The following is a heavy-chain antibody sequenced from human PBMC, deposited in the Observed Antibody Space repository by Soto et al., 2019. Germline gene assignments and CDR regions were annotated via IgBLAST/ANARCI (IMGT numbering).Heavy chain of an antibody. CDR2: ISSSDSSSGSTE. D-gene: IGHD3-3*01. J-gene: IGHJ5*02. Sequence: PGCSLRLSCAASGFSCNDYYMSWIRQAPGKGLEWVSYISSSDSSSGSTEYYADSVKGRFTISRDNAKNSLYLQMNSLRAEDTAVYYCAREVEYWFDLWGQGTLVTVSS. CDR3: AREVEYWFDL. CDR1: GFSCNDYY. V-gene: IGHV3-11*01.